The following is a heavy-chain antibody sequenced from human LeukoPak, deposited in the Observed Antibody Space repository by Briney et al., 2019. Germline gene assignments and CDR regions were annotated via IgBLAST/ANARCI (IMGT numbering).Heavy chain of an antibody. Sequence: SETLSLTCAVYGGSFSGYYWSRIRQPPGKGLEWIGEINHSGSTNYNPSLKSRVTISVDTSKNQFSLKLSSVTAADTAVYYCARHKPLRRGYNSGWYAFPEPNFDYWGQGTLVTVSS. CDR3: ARHKPLRRGYNSGWYAFPEPNFDY. CDR1: GGSFSGYY. V-gene: IGHV4-34*01. J-gene: IGHJ4*02. D-gene: IGHD6-19*01. CDR2: INHSGST.